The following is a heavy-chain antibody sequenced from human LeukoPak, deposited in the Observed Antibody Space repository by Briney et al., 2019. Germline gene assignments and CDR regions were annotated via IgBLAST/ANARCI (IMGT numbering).Heavy chain of an antibody. Sequence: GGSLRLSCAASGFTFSSYWMSWVRQAPGKGLEWVGRIKSKTDGGTTDYAAPVKGRFTISRDDSKNTLYLQMNSLKTEDTAVYYCTTGLSWNQPDYWGQGTLVTVSS. D-gene: IGHD1-1*01. J-gene: IGHJ4*02. CDR1: GFTFSSYW. V-gene: IGHV3-15*01. CDR3: TTGLSWNQPDY. CDR2: IKSKTDGGTT.